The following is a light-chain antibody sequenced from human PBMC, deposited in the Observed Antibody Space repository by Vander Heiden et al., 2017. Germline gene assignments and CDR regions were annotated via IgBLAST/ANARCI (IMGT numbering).Light chain of an antibody. J-gene: IGLJ3*02. CDR1: SSNIGSNY. Sequence: QSVLTQTPSASGTPGQRVTISWSGSSSNIGSNYVSWYQQPPGTAPKLLTYRNNQRPSGVPDRFSGSKSGTSASLAISGLRSEDEADYYCAAWDDSLSGWVFGGGTKLTVL. V-gene: IGLV1-47*01. CDR2: RNN. CDR3: AAWDDSLSGWV.